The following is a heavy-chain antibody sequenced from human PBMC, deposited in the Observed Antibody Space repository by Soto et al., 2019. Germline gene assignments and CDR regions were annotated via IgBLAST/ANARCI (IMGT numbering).Heavy chain of an antibody. CDR2: IDPSDSYT. D-gene: IGHD4-17*01. CDR3: ARHSMTTVTIRLRRMAV. CDR1: GYSFTSYW. J-gene: IGHJ6*02. Sequence: GESLKISCKGSGYSFTSYWISWVRQMPGKGLEWMGRIDPSDSYTNYSPSFQGHVTISADKSISTAYLQWSSLKASDTAMYYCARHSMTTVTIRLRRMAVWGQGTTVPVAS. V-gene: IGHV5-10-1*01.